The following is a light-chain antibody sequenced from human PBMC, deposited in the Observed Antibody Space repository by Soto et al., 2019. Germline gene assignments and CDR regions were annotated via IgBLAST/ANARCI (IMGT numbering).Light chain of an antibody. CDR1: DVVGSN. CDR2: GAS. J-gene: IGKJ5*01. V-gene: IGKV3-15*01. CDR3: QQYNDWLPIT. Sequence: DRVMRQPPDTLSASPAERATVSCRGSDVVGSNLAWYQQKPGQAPRLLIYGASTRATGIPGRFSGSGFGTEFTLTISVLQPEDFAVYYCQQYNDWLPITFGQGTRLEIK.